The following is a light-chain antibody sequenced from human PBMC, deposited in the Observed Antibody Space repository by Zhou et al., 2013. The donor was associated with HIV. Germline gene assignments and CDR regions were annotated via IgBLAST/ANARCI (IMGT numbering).Light chain of an antibody. CDR1: QSLLHSDGKTY. CDR3: MQSTHWPWT. J-gene: IGKJ1*01. CDR2: EVS. V-gene: IGKV2D-29*02. Sequence: DVVMTQSPLSLPVTPGQPASISCKSSQSLLHSDGKTYLYWYLQKPGQSPHLLIYEVSKRFSGVPDRFSGSGSGTDFTLKISRAEAEDVGVYYCMQSTHWPWTFGQGTKVEIK.